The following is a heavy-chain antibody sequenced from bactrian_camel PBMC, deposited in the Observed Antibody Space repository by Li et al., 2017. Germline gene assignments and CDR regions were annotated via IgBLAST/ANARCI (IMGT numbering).Heavy chain of an antibody. J-gene: IGHJ4*01. Sequence: HVQLVESGGGSVQAGGSLKLSCTASGFTFDGSDIGWYRQAPGNECELVSTLESDRSPYYVDDVKGRFTISLDNAKNTLYLQMNSLKPEDTAMYYCAAELAPCRHISGVASAFYWGLGTQVTVS. CDR3: AAELAPCRHISGVASAFY. CDR2: LESDRSP. V-gene: IGHV3S55*01. D-gene: IGHD2*01. CDR1: GFTFDGSD.